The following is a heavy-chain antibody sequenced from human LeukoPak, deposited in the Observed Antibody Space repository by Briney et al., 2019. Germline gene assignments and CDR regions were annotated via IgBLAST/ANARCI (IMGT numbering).Heavy chain of an antibody. Sequence: SVKVSCKASGGTFSSYAISWVREAPGQGVEWMGGIIPIFGTANYAQKFQGKVTITADESTSTAYMELSSLRSEDTAVYYCARDGELGGQTPFDPWGQGTLVTVSS. CDR3: ARDGELGGQTPFDP. CDR2: IIPIFGTA. J-gene: IGHJ5*02. D-gene: IGHD3-10*01. V-gene: IGHV1-69*13. CDR1: GGTFSSYA.